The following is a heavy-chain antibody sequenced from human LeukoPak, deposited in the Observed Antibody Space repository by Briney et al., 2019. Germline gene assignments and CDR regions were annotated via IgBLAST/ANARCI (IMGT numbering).Heavy chain of an antibody. CDR2: VSSSGSTI. J-gene: IGHJ4*02. D-gene: IGHD3-10*01. V-gene: IGHV3-11*01. CDR1: GFTFSDYY. Sequence: GGSLRLSCAASGFTFSDYYMSWIRQAPGKGLEWVSYVSSSGSTIYYADSVKGRFTISRDNAKNSLYLQMNSLRAEDTAVYYCAGMANYYGSGSYRFDYWGQGTLVTVSS. CDR3: AGMANYYGSGSYRFDY.